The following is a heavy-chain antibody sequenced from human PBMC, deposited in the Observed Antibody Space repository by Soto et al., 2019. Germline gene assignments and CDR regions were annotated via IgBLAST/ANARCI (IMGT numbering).Heavy chain of an antibody. V-gene: IGHV4-31*03. J-gene: IGHJ4*02. CDR3: DF. CDR2: ISHSGST. Sequence: PSETLSLTCSVSDVSISSGYYYWSWVRQHPGKGLEWVGYISHSGSTQFNPSLRSRLTMLVDTSKNHFSLRLTSVTSADTAVYYLDFWGQGTLVTVSS. CDR1: DVSISSGYYY.